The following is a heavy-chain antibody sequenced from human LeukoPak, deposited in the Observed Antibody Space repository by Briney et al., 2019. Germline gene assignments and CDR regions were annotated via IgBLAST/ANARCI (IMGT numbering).Heavy chain of an antibody. V-gene: IGHV3-49*03. CDR1: GFTFGDYA. Sequence: GGSLRLSCTASGFTFGDYAMSWFRQAPGKGLEWVGFIRSKAYGGTTEYAASVKGRFTISRDDSKSIAYLQMNSLKTEDTAVYYCARDPGGWEQWLVGYMRAAFDIWGQGTMVTVSS. CDR3: ARDPGGWEQWLVGYMRAAFDI. D-gene: IGHD6-19*01. CDR2: IRSKAYGGTT. J-gene: IGHJ3*02.